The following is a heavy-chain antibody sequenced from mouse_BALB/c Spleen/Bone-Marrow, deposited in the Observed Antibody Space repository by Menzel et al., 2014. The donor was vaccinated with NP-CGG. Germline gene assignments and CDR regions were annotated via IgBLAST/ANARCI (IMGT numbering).Heavy chain of an antibody. CDR1: GFTFSDYY. CDR3: TRGLGWFGY. V-gene: IGHV5-4*02. Sequence: VMLVESGGDLVKPGGSLILSCAASGFTFSDYYMYWIRQTPEKRLEWVATISDGGSYTNYADSVKGRFTISRDNAKNNLCLQMSSLKSEDTAMYYCTRGLGWFGYWGQGTLVTVSA. J-gene: IGHJ3*01. D-gene: IGHD4-1*01. CDR2: ISDGGSYT.